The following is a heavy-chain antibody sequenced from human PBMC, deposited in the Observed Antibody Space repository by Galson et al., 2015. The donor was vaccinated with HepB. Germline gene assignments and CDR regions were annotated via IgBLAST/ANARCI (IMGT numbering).Heavy chain of an antibody. CDR1: GFTFSYYA. CDR2: ITPRCDNT. Sequence: SLRLSCAASGFTFSYYAMSWVRQAPGKGLEWVSAITPRCDNTYSADSMKGRFTISRDNSQNTLFLQMNSLRADDTAIYFCAKVFPEKTDGWYRQALYYFDSWGQGTRVTVSS. J-gene: IGHJ4*02. CDR3: AKVFPEKTDGWYRQALYYFDS. V-gene: IGHV3-23*01. D-gene: IGHD6-19*01.